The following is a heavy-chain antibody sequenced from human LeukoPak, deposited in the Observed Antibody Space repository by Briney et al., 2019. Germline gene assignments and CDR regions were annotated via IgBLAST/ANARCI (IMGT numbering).Heavy chain of an antibody. CDR2: FDPEDGET. D-gene: IGHD6-13*01. V-gene: IGHV1-24*01. CDR3: ARWNSPGTYSSSWYFNWFDP. J-gene: IGHJ5*02. CDR1: GYTLTELS. Sequence: ASVKVSCKVSGYTLTELSMHWVRQAPGKGLEWMGGFDPEDGETIYAQKFQGRVTMTEDTSTDTAYMELSSLRSEDTAVYYCARWNSPGTYSSSWYFNWFDPWGQGTLVTVSS.